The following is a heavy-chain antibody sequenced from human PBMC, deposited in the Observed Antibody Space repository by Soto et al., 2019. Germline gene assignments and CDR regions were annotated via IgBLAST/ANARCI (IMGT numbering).Heavy chain of an antibody. CDR1: CGSFSGYY. CDR3: ARKRVSLMVYALYYYYGMDV. V-gene: IGHV4-34*01. J-gene: IGHJ6*02. CDR2: INHSGST. Sequence: SETLSLTCAVYCGSFSGYYWSWIRQPPGKGLEWIGEINHSGSTNYNPSLKSRVTISVDTSKNQFSLKLSSVTAADTAVYYCARKRVSLMVYALYYYYGMDVWGQGTTVT. D-gene: IGHD2-8*01.